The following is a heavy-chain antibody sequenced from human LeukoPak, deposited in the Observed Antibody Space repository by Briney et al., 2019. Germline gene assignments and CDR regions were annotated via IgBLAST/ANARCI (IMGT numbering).Heavy chain of an antibody. CDR3: ARGPHWRRVVVPAAPDY. J-gene: IGHJ4*02. D-gene: IGHD2-2*01. CDR1: GFTFSSYS. Sequence: PGGSLRLSCAASGFTFSSYSMNWVRQAPGKGLEWVSSISSSSSYIYYADSVKGRFTISRDNAKNSLYLQMNSLRAEDTAVYYCARGPHWRRVVVPAAPDYWGQGTLVTVSS. V-gene: IGHV3-21*01. CDR2: ISSSSSYI.